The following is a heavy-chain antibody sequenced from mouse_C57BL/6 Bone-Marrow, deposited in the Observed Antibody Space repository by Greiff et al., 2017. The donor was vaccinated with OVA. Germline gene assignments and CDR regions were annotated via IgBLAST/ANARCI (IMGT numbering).Heavy chain of an antibody. CDR2: ISSGGSYT. D-gene: IGHD2-2*01. J-gene: IGHJ2*01. Sequence: DVMLVESGGDLVKPGGSLKLSCAASGFTFSSYGMSWVRQTPDKRLEWVATISSGGSYTYYPDSVKGRFTISRDYAKNTLYLQMSSLKSEDTAMYYCARSTMVSYFDYWGQGTTLTVSS. CDR3: ARSTMVSYFDY. CDR1: GFTFSSYG. V-gene: IGHV5-6*02.